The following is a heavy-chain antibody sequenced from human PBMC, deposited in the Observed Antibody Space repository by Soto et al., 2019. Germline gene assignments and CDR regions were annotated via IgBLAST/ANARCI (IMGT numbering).Heavy chain of an antibody. CDR3: ARGGVVTCFDY. V-gene: IGHV4-30-2*01. CDR1: GGSISSGGYS. J-gene: IGHJ4*02. Sequence: KPSETLSLTCAVSGGSISSGGYSWSWIRQPPGKGLEWIGYIYHSGSTYYNPSLKSRVTISVDRSKNQFSLKLSSVTAADTAVYYCARGGVVTCFDYWGQGTLVTVS. CDR2: IYHSGST. D-gene: IGHD2-15*01.